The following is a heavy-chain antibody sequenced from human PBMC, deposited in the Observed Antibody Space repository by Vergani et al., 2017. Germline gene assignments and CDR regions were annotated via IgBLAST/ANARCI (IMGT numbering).Heavy chain of an antibody. CDR3: ARVPSYGDYDDYYYYYGMDV. V-gene: IGHV3-66*02. J-gene: IGHJ6*02. CDR2: IYSGGST. D-gene: IGHD4-17*01. Sequence: VQLVESGGGVVQPGRSLRLSCAASGFTVSSNYMSWVRQAPGKGLEWVSVIYSGGSTYYADSVKGRFTISRDNSKNTLYLQMKSLRPEDTAVYYCARVPSYGDYDDYYYYYGMDVWGQGTTVTVSS. CDR1: GFTVSSNY.